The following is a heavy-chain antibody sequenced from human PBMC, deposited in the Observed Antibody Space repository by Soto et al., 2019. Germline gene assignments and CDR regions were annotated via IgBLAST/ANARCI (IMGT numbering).Heavy chain of an antibody. CDR3: AKDGEDIVPFGYYYYGMDV. Sequence: PGGSLRLSCAASGFTFSSYGMHWVRQAPGKGLEWVAVISYDGSNKYYADSVKGRFTISRDNSKNTLYLQMNSLRAEDTAVYYCAKDGEDIVPFGYYYYGMDVWGQGTTVTVSS. CDR2: ISYDGSNK. D-gene: IGHD2-8*01. J-gene: IGHJ6*02. CDR1: GFTFSSYG. V-gene: IGHV3-30*18.